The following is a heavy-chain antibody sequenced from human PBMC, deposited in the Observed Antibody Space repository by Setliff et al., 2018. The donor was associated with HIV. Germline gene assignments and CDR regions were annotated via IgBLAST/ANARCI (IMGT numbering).Heavy chain of an antibody. CDR1: GFTFSSYS. CDR3: AKSLLVAGNDY. CDR2: ISSGGEIM. D-gene: IGHD2-8*02. Sequence: LRLSCAASGFTFSSYSMNWVRQAPGKGLEWVSAISSGGEIMFYADSVKGRFTISRDNSKNTLCLQMISLRADDTAVYYCAKSLLVAGNDYWGQGTLVTVSS. V-gene: IGHV3-23*01. J-gene: IGHJ4*02.